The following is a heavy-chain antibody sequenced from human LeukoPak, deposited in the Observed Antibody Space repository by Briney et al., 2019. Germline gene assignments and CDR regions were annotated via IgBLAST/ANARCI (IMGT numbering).Heavy chain of an antibody. CDR3: ARGGDYYGSGSYYHNWFDP. J-gene: IGHJ5*02. V-gene: IGHV1-2*02. D-gene: IGHD3-10*01. CDR1: GYTFTGYY. Sequence: GASVKVSCKASGYTFTGYYMHWVRQAPGQGLEWMGWINPNSGGTNYAQKFQGRVTMTRDTSISTAYMELSRLRSDDTAVYYCARGGDYYGSGSYYHNWFDPWGQGTLVTVSS. CDR2: INPNSGGT.